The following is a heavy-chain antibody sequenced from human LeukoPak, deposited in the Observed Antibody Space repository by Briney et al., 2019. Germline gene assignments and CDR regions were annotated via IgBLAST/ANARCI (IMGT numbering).Heavy chain of an antibody. CDR3: AKGMSGSYYDY. D-gene: IGHD1-26*01. V-gene: IGHV3-30*18. CDR2: ISYDGSNK. J-gene: IGHJ4*02. CDR1: GFTFSSYG. Sequence: PGGSLRLSCAASGFTFSSYGMHWVRQAPGKGLEWVAVISYDGSNKYYADSVEGRFTISRDNSKNTLYLQMNSLRAEDTAVYYCAKGMSGSYYDYWGQGTLVTVSS.